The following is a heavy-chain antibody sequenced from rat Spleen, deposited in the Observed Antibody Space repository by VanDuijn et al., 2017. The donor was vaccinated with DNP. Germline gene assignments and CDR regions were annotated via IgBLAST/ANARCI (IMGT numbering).Heavy chain of an antibody. CDR3: ARHVLPLRVWDY. CDR1: GFTFSDYY. Sequence: EVQLVESGGDLVQPGRSLKLSCAASGFTFSDYYMAWVRQAPTKGLEWVAYISYDGRNTYYGDSVKGRFTISRDNAKNTLYLQMNSLRSEDTATYYCARHVLPLRVWDYWGQGVMVTVSS. V-gene: IGHV5-22*01. D-gene: IGHD1-4*01. J-gene: IGHJ2*01. CDR2: ISYDGRNT.